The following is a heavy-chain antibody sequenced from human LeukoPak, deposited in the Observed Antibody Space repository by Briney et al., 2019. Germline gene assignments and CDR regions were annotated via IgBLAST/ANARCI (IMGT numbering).Heavy chain of an antibody. CDR2: IIPIFGTA. CDR3: ARVSHGGSYPHAFDI. CDR1: GGTFSSYA. Sequence: SVKVSCKACGGTFSSYAISWVRRAPGQGLEWMGRIIPIFGTANYAQKFQGRVTITTDESTSTAYMELSSLRSEDTAVYYCARVSHGGSYPHAFDIWGQGTMVTVSS. D-gene: IGHD1-26*01. V-gene: IGHV1-69*05. J-gene: IGHJ3*02.